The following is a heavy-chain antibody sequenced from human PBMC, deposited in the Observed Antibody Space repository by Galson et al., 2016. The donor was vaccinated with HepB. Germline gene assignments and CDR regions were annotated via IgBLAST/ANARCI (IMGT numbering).Heavy chain of an antibody. Sequence: SETLSLTCTVSGASVSGELYHWTWVRQPAGKGLEWVGHTYYGQANRYNPSLKSRVTISIDTSTNQFYLTLTSVTAADTAVYFCATLAVGHGGTGSWGQGTLVTVSS. CDR2: TYYGQAN. J-gene: IGHJ5*02. CDR1: GASVSGELYH. V-gene: IGHV4-61*01. CDR3: ATLAVGHGGTGS. D-gene: IGHD3-16*01.